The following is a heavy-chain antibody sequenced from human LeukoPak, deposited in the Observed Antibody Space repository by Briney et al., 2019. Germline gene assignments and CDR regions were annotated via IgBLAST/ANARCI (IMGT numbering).Heavy chain of an antibody. CDR1: GFTFSTSA. CDR3: ARDRCTSTTCYFFDY. D-gene: IGHD2/OR15-2a*01. CDR2: ISSDGSDT. J-gene: IGHJ4*02. V-gene: IGHV3-30*04. Sequence: GGSLRLSCAASGFTFSTSAKHWVRQAPGKGLEWVAVISSDGSDTNYADSVKGRFTISRDNSKNTLYLEMNSLRSEDTAVYYCARDRCTSTTCYFFDYWGQGTLVIVSS.